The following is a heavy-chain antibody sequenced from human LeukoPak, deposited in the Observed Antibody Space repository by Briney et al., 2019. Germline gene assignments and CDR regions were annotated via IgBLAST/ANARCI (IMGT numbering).Heavy chain of an antibody. D-gene: IGHD3-10*02. J-gene: IGHJ6*04. CDR3: AELGITMIGGV. V-gene: IGHV3-21*01. CDR1: GFTFSSYT. CDR2: ISTSSSYI. Sequence: GGSLRLSCAASGFTFSSYTMNWVRQAPGKGLEWVSSISTSSSYIYYADSVKGRFTISRDNAKKSLYLQMNSLRAEDTAVYYCAELGITMIGGVWGKGTTVTISS.